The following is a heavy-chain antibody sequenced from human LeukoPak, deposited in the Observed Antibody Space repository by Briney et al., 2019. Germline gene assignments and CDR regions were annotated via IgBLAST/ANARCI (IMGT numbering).Heavy chain of an antibody. CDR2: ISFDGSHQ. D-gene: IGHD6-13*01. CDR3: ATPLISISSTPYYNYFEY. V-gene: IGHV3-30*04. CDR1: GFTFRSYS. Sequence: GGSLRLSCVASGFTFRSYSLHWVRQAPGKGLEWVAVISFDGSHQYFPDSVKGRFTISRDNSNNTLYLQMNGLRAEDTAVYYCATPLISISSTPYYNYFEYWGQGALVSVSS. J-gene: IGHJ4*02.